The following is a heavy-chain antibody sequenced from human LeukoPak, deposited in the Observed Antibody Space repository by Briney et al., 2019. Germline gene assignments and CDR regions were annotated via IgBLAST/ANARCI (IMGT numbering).Heavy chain of an antibody. Sequence: GASVEVSCKASGYTFTSYGISWVRQAPGQGLEWMGWISAYNGNTNYAQKLQGRVTMTTDTSTSTAYMELRSLRSDDTAVYYWARVPYYYDSSGPIGNRIDYWGQGTLVTVSS. D-gene: IGHD3-22*01. CDR1: GYTFTSYG. V-gene: IGHV1-18*01. CDR3: ARVPYYYDSSGPIGNRIDY. J-gene: IGHJ4*02. CDR2: ISAYNGNT.